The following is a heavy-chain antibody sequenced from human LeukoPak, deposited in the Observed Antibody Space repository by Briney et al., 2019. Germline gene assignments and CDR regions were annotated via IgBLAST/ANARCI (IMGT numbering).Heavy chain of an antibody. CDR1: GFTVSSNY. CDR2: IYSGGST. Sequence: GGSLRLSCAASGFTVSSNYMSWVRQAPGKGLEWVSVIYSGGSTYYADSVKGRFTISRDNSKSTLYLQMNSLRAEDTAVYYCARGGYSYGYYYGMDVWGQGTTVTVSS. V-gene: IGHV3-53*01. J-gene: IGHJ6*02. CDR3: ARGGYSYGYYYGMDV. D-gene: IGHD5-18*01.